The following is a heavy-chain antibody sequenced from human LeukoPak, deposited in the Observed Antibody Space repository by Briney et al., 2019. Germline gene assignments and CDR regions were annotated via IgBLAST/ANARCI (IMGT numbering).Heavy chain of an antibody. CDR3: AKASWVPNADAVL. CDR2: LRGDGET. J-gene: IGHJ4*02. D-gene: IGHD3-10*01. V-gene: IGHV3-23*01. CDR1: GFIFSNYA. Sequence: GGSLRLSCAASGFIFSNYAMSWVRRAPARGLEWVSSLRGDGETFYADSVKGRFTLSRDESRNTVYLPLNNLRVEDTAVYYCAKASWVPNADAVLRGQGTLVTVSS.